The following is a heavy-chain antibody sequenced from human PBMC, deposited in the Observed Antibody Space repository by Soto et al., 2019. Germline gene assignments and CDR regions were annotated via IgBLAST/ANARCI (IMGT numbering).Heavy chain of an antibody. CDR2: IYYSGST. D-gene: IGHD4-17*01. Sequence: SETLSLTCTVSGGSISSSSYYWGWIRQPPGKGLEWIGSIYYSGSTYYNPSLKSRVTISVDTSKNQFSLKLSSVTAADTAVYYCARPRSRYGDYELGWYFDLWGRGTLVTVSS. CDR1: GGSISSSSYY. J-gene: IGHJ2*01. CDR3: ARPRSRYGDYELGWYFDL. V-gene: IGHV4-39*01.